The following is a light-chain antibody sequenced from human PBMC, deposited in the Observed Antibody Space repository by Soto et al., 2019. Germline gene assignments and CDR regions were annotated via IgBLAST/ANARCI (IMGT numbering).Light chain of an antibody. Sequence: EIVLTQSPGTLSLSPGERATLSCRASQSVSNNYLAWYQQKPGQAPRLLIYGASSRATGIPDRFSGSGSGTDFTLTISRLDPEDFAVYYWQQYGTSPLTFGPGTKVDIK. J-gene: IGKJ3*01. V-gene: IGKV3-20*01. CDR1: QSVSNNY. CDR2: GAS. CDR3: QQYGTSPLT.